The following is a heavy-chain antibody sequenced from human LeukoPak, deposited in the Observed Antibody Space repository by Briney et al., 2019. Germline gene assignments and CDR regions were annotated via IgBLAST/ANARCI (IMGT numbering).Heavy chain of an antibody. CDR2: LIPIFDTS. CDR3: ARRGYTDYMDV. Sequence: GASVKVSCKASGYTLNTFSISWVRQAPGQGLEWMGGLIPIFDTSNYAQKFQGRVTFTADKITNTAYMDLTSLTSEDTAVYYCARRGYTDYMDVWGEGTTVTVSS. V-gene: IGHV1-69*06. D-gene: IGHD6-13*01. J-gene: IGHJ6*03. CDR1: GYTLNTFS.